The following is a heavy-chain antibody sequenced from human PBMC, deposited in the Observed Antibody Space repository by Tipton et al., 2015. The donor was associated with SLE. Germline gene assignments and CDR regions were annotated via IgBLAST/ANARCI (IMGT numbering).Heavy chain of an antibody. J-gene: IGHJ3*02. CDR3: ATSSSAGAFDI. Sequence: QSGAEVKKPGASVKVSCKASGYTFTSYGISWVRQAPGQGLEWMGWISAYNGNTNYAQKLQGRVTITTDESTSTAYMELSSLRSEDTAVYYCATSSSAGAFDIWGQGTMVTVSS. D-gene: IGHD6-6*01. V-gene: IGHV1-18*01. CDR1: GYTFTSYG. CDR2: ISAYNGNT.